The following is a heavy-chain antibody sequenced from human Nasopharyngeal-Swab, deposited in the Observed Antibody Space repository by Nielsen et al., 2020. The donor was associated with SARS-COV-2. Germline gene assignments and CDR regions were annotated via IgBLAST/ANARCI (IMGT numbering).Heavy chain of an antibody. CDR1: GGSISSYY. J-gene: IGHJ6*02. V-gene: IGHV4-59*13. Sequence: SETLSLTCTVSGGSISSYYWSWIRQPPGKGLEWIGYIYYSGSTNYNPSLKSRVTISVDTSKNQFSLKLSSVTAADTAVYYCARESARRHYYYGMDVWGRGTTVTVSS. CDR2: IYYSGST. CDR3: ARESARRHYYYGMDV. D-gene: IGHD6-6*01.